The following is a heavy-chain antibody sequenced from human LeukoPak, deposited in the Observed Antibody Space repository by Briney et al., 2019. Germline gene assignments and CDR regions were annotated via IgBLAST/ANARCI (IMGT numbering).Heavy chain of an antibody. CDR1: GGSISSYY. J-gene: IGHJ6*02. CDR2: IYTSGST. CDR3: ARVARSYYYYGMDV. Sequence: PSETLSLTCTVSGGSISSYYWSWIRQPAGKGLEWIGRIYTSGSTNYNPSLKSRDTMSVDTSKNQFSLKLSSVTAADTAVYYCARVARSYYYYGMDVWGQGTTVTVSS. V-gene: IGHV4-4*07.